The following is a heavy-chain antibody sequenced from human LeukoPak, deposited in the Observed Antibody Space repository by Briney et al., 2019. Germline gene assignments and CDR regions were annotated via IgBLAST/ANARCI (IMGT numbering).Heavy chain of an antibody. V-gene: IGHV3-15*01. CDR3: TTVERSYPYYYYYMDV. J-gene: IGHJ6*03. D-gene: IGHD1-26*01. CDR1: GFTFSDHY. CDR2: IKSKTDGGTT. Sequence: PGGSLRLSCAASGFTFSDHYMDWVRQAPGKGLEWVGRIKSKTDGGTTDYAAPVKGRFTISRDDSKNTLYLQMNSLKTEDTAVYYCTTVERSYPYYYYYMDVWGKGTTVTVSS.